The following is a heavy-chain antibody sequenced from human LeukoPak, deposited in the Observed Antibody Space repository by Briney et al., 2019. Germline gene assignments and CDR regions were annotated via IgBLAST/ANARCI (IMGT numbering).Heavy chain of an antibody. D-gene: IGHD3-10*01. CDR1: GFTFSSYA. CDR3: AREGYYGSGSQGSFDY. J-gene: IGHJ4*02. V-gene: IGHV3-23*01. Sequence: PGGSLRLSCAASGFTFSSYAMSWVRQAPGKGLEWVSAISGSGGSTYYADSVKGRFTISRDNSKNTLYLQMNSLRAEGTVVYYCAREGYYGSGSQGSFDYWGQGTLVTVSS. CDR2: ISGSGGST.